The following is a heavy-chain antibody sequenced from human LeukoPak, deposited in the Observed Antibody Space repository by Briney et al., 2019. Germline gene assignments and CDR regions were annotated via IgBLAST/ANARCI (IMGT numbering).Heavy chain of an antibody. CDR3: ARDGDIVVVPAASNWFDP. D-gene: IGHD2-2*01. J-gene: IGHJ5*02. Sequence: ASVKVSCKASGYTFTSYGISWVRQAPGQGLEWMGWISAYNGNANYAQKLQGRVTMTTDTSTSTAYMELRSLRSDDTAVYYCARDGDIVVVPAASNWFDPWGQGTLVTVSS. CDR1: GYTFTSYG. CDR2: ISAYNGNA. V-gene: IGHV1-18*01.